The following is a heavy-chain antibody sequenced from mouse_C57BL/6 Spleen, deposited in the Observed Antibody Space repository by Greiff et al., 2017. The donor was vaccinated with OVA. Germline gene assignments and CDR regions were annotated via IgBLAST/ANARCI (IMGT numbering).Heavy chain of an antibody. D-gene: IGHD4-1*01. V-gene: IGHV1-69*01. J-gene: IGHJ2*01. Sequence: QVQLQQPGAELVMPGASVKLSCKASGYTFTSYWMHWMKQRPGQGLEWIGEIDPSDSYTNYNQKFKGKSTLTVDKSSSTAYMQLSSLTSEDSAVYYCASRTGKEDYWGQGTTLTVSS. CDR3: ASRTGKEDY. CDR2: IDPSDSYT. CDR1: GYTFTSYW.